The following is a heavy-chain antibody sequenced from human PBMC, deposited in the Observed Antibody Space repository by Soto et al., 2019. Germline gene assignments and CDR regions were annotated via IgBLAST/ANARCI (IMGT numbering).Heavy chain of an antibody. D-gene: IGHD3-10*01. CDR3: ARHPAYKVDNHGYYFDY. J-gene: IGHJ4*02. V-gene: IGHV5-51*01. CDR2: IYPDDSDT. CDR1: GYRFSSHW. Sequence: PGESLKISCKGSGYRFSSHWIGWVRQRPGKGLEWMGIIYPDDSDTRYSPSFQGQVTISVDDSLSTAYLQWSSLKASDTAMYYCARHPAYKVDNHGYYFDYWGQGTLVTVSS.